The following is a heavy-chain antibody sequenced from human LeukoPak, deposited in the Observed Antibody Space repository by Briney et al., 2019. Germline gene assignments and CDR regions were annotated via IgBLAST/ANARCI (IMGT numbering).Heavy chain of an antibody. D-gene: IGHD2-21*02. J-gene: IGHJ4*02. CDR2: IYYSGST. Sequence: SETLSLTCTVSGVSISSYYWSWIRQPPGKGLEWIGYIYYSGSTNYNPSLKSRVTISVDTSKNQFSLKLSSVTTADTAVYYCARGALVVTALDYWGQGTLVTVSS. V-gene: IGHV4-59*01. CDR3: ARGALVVTALDY. CDR1: GVSISSYY.